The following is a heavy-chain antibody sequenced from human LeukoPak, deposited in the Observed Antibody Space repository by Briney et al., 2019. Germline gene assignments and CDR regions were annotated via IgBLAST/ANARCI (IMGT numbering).Heavy chain of an antibody. CDR1: GFTFNSYG. D-gene: IGHD6-19*01. V-gene: IGHV3-30*03. J-gene: IGHJ4*02. CDR2: ISYDGSNK. Sequence: GGSLRLSCAASGFTFNSYGMHWVRQAPGKGLEWVAVISYDGSNKYYADSVKGRFTISRDNSKNTLYLQMNSLRAEDTAVYYCASDSSGRYYFDYWGQGTLVTVSS. CDR3: ASDSSGRYYFDY.